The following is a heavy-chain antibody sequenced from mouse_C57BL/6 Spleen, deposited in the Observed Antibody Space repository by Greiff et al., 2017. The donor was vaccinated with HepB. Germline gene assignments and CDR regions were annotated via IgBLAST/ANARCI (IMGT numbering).Heavy chain of an antibody. CDR1: GYTFTSYD. J-gene: IGHJ2*01. D-gene: IGHD1-1*02. CDR2: IYPRDGST. CDR3: AGGGYSYYFDY. V-gene: IGHV1-85*01. Sequence: VQLQQSGPELVKPGASVKLSCKASGYTFTSYDINWVKQRPGQGLEWIGWIYPRDGSTKYNEKCKGKARLTVDTSSSTAYMELHSLASEGSAVCYCAGGGYSYYFDYWGQGTTLTVSS.